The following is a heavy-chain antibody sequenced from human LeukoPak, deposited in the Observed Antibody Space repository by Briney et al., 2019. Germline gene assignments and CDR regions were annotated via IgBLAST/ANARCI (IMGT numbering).Heavy chain of an antibody. D-gene: IGHD3-3*01. CDR2: ISSSGSTI. V-gene: IGHV3-11*04. J-gene: IGHJ4*02. CDR3: ARESIFGVVTQYYFDY. Sequence: GGSLRLSCAASGFTFSDYYMSWIRQAPGKGLEWVSYISSSGSTIFYADSVKGRFTISRDNAKNSLYLQMNSLRAEDTAVYYCARESIFGVVTQYYFDYWGQGTLVTVSS. CDR1: GFTFSDYY.